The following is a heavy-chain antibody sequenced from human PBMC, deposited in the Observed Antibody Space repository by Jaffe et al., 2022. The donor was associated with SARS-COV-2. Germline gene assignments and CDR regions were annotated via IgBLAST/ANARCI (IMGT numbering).Heavy chain of an antibody. CDR2: IYYSGST. CDR3: ASMPRGYCSSGICHSDY. D-gene: IGHD2-15*01. Sequence: QVQLQESGPGLVKPSETLSLTCTVSGGSISSYYWTWIRQSPGKGLEWIGYIYYSGSTHYNPSLKSRVTISVDTSKSQFSLKLSSVTAADTAVYYCASMPRGYCSSGICHSDYWGQGTLVTVSS. J-gene: IGHJ4*02. V-gene: IGHV4-59*01. CDR1: GGSISSYY.